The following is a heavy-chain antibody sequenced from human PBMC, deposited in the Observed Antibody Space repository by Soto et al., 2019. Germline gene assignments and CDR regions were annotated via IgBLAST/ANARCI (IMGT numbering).Heavy chain of an antibody. CDR2: IIPIFGTA. Sequence: GASVKVSCKASGGTFSSYAISWVRQAPGQGLEWMGGIIPIFGTANYAQKFQGRVTITADKSTGTAYMELSSLRSEDTAVYYCAREKAKYSSSSGYFDYWGQGTLVTVSS. CDR1: GGTFSSYA. V-gene: IGHV1-69*06. CDR3: AREKAKYSSSSGYFDY. J-gene: IGHJ4*02. D-gene: IGHD6-6*01.